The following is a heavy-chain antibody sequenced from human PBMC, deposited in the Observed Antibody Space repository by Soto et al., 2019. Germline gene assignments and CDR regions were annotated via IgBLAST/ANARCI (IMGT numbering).Heavy chain of an antibody. CDR3: AIELLSPDFYFHGMDV. J-gene: IGHJ6*02. Sequence: QGQLVQSGAEVKKPGASVKVSCKASGYTFTSYGISWVRQAPGQGLEWMGWISAKKGNTKYAQKFQGRVTMTTDTAPTTAYMELRSLRSDDTALYYCAIELLSPDFYFHGMDVWGQGTTVTVSS. D-gene: IGHD2-15*01. CDR2: ISAKKGNT. V-gene: IGHV1-18*04. CDR1: GYTFTSYG.